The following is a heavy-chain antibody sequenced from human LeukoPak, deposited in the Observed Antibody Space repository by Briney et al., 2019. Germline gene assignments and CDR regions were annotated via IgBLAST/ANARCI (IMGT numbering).Heavy chain of an antibody. V-gene: IGHV3-23*01. D-gene: IGHD3-16*01. J-gene: IGHJ3*01. CDR3: AKNLGPFDV. Sequence: GGSLRLSCAASGFTFNKFAMTWVRQAPGKGLEWVSTIADSGTYYADSVKGRFIISRDNSKNMLYLQLNSLRADDTAMYYCAKNLGPFDVRGQGTMVTVSS. CDR1: GFTFNKFA. CDR2: IADSGT.